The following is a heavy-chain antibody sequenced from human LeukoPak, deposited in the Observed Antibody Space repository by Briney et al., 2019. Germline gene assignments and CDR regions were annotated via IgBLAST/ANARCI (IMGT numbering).Heavy chain of an antibody. CDR2: ISPNGVIT. CDR3: AKDDAWLQYGN. J-gene: IGHJ4*02. D-gene: IGHD5-24*01. V-gene: IGHV3-23*01. Sequence: PGGSLRLSCAASGFTFSSHGMNWVRQAPGKGLEWVSGISPNGVITYYADSVKGRFTISRDNSKGTVYVQMNSLRPEDTAVYYCAKDDAWLQYGNWGRGTLVTVSS. CDR1: GFTFSSHG.